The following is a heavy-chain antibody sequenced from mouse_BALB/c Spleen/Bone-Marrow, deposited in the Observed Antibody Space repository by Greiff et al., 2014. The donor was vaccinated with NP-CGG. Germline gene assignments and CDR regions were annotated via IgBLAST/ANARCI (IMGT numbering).Heavy chain of an antibody. V-gene: IGHV14-3*02. CDR2: IDPANGNT. J-gene: IGHJ3*01. D-gene: IGHD1-1*01. CDR3: AIYYCDSSGFAY. CDR1: GFNIKDTY. Sequence: VQLKESGAELVKPGASVKLSCTASGFNIKDTYMHWVKQRPEQGLEWIGRIDPANGNTKYDPKFKGKATITADTSSTTAYLQLSSLTSEDTAVYYCAIYYCDSSGFAYWGQGTLVTVSA.